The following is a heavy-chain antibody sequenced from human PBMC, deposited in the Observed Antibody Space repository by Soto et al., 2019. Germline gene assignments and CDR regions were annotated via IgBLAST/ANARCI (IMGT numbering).Heavy chain of an antibody. D-gene: IGHD1-26*01. CDR3: ARDLGELWPSVGGY. CDR2: IYYDGRNK. V-gene: IGHV3-33*01. Sequence: QVQLVESGGGVVQPGRFLRLSCAASGFIFNTYGMHWVRQAPGKGLEWVAVIYYDGRNKYYADSVKGRFTISRDNSKNTLNLQMNSLRVEDTAVYYCARDLGELWPSVGGYWGQGTLVTVSS. J-gene: IGHJ4*02. CDR1: GFIFNTYG.